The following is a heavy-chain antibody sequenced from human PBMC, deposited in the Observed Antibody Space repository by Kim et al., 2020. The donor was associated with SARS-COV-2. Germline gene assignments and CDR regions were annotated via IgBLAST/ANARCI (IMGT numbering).Heavy chain of an antibody. V-gene: IGHV3-23*03. J-gene: IGHJ6*02. Sequence: GGSLRLSCAASGFNFNNYAMSWVSQAPGKGLEWVSVIYSKDGTTYYADSVKGRFTISRDNSKNTLYLQMNGLRAEDTAVYFCAKDPGFCGGGNRYVWDSMDVWGQGTTVTVSS. D-gene: IGHD2-15*01. CDR3: AKDPGFCGGGNRYVWDSMDV. CDR1: GFNFNNYA. CDR2: IYSKDGTT.